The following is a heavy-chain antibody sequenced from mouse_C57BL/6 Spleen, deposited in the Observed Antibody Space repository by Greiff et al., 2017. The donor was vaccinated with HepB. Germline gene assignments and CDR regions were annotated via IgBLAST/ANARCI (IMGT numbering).Heavy chain of an antibody. Sequence: EVKLMESGGGLVKPGGSLKLSCAASGFTFSDYGMHWVRQAPEKGLEWVAYISSGSSTIYYADTVKGRFTISRDNAKNTLFLQMTSLRSEDTAMYYCARPLYDYWFAYWGQGTLVTVSA. CDR3: ARPLYDYWFAY. J-gene: IGHJ3*01. CDR2: ISSGSSTI. CDR1: GFTFSDYG. D-gene: IGHD2-4*01. V-gene: IGHV5-17*01.